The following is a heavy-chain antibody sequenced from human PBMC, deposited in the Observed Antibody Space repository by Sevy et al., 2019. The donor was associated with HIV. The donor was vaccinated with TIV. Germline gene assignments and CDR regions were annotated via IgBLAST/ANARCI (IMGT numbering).Heavy chain of an antibody. V-gene: IGHV3-21*01. CDR1: GFTFSTYT. Sequence: GGSLRLSCAASGFTFSTYTMNWVRQAPGKGLEWVSSISSSSNYIYYADSVKGRFTISRDNAKNSLYLQMNSLRAEYTALYYCARPYGSGSWEAFDIWGQGTMVTVSS. J-gene: IGHJ3*02. CDR2: ISSSSNYI. CDR3: ARPYGSGSWEAFDI. D-gene: IGHD3-10*01.